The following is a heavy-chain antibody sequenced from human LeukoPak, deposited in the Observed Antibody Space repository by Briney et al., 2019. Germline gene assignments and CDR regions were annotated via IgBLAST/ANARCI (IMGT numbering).Heavy chain of an antibody. CDR2: FYSSGTT. CDR1: GGSISSTIFH. Sequence: PSETLSLTCSVSGGSISSTIFHWDWIRQPPGKGLEWIGSFYSSGTTSYNPSLQSRVTISGDTLKNQFSLRVTSVTVADTAVYYCARDSYGSGSYYIPYYYYMDVWGKGTTVTISS. V-gene: IGHV4-39*07. D-gene: IGHD3-10*01. J-gene: IGHJ6*03. CDR3: ARDSYGSGSYYIPYYYYMDV.